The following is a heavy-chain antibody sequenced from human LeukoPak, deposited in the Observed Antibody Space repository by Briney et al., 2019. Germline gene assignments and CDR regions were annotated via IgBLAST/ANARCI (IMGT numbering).Heavy chain of an antibody. V-gene: IGHV3-23*01. CDR3: AKRFERAPDNPAAFDI. D-gene: IGHD1-14*01. Sequence: PGGSLRLSCAASGFTFSSYAMSWVRQAPGKGLEWVSAISGSGGSTYYADSVKGRFTISRDNSKNTLYLQMNSLRAEDTAVDYCAKRFERAPDNPAAFDIWGQGTMVTGSS. J-gene: IGHJ3*02. CDR2: ISGSGGST. CDR1: GFTFSSYA.